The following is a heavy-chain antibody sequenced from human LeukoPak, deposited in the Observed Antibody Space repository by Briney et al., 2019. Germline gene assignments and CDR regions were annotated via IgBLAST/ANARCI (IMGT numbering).Heavy chain of an antibody. D-gene: IGHD1-14*01. CDR2: MKQDGSAK. V-gene: IGHV3-7*01. Sequence: GGSLTLSCVASGFTFSTFWLAWVRQAPGQGLEWVANMKQDGSAKHYVDSVKGRFTISRDNAKNSLYLQMNSLRAEDTAVYYCARDGDGNLADWAQETLVTVSS. CDR3: ARDGDGNLAD. CDR1: GFTFSTFW. J-gene: IGHJ4*02.